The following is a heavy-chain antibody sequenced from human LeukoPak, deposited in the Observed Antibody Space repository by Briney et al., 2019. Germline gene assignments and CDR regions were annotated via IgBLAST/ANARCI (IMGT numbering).Heavy chain of an antibody. V-gene: IGHV3-9*01. Sequence: PGGSLRLSCAASGFTFDDYAMHWVRQAPGKGLEWVSGISWNSGSIGYADSVKGRFTISRDNAKNSLYLQMNSLRAEDTALYYCAKDPADSDWGQGTLVTVSS. CDR2: ISWNSGSI. CDR1: GFTFDDYA. CDR3: AKDPADSD. D-gene: IGHD2-21*01. J-gene: IGHJ4*02.